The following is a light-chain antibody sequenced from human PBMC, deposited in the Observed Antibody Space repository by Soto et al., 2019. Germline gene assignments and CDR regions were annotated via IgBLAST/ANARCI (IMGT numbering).Light chain of an antibody. CDR1: QSLDSN. CDR2: GAS. Sequence: EVVMTQSPATLSVSPGERATLSCRASQSLDSNLAWYQQKPGQAPRLLIYGASTRATGVPARFSGSGSGTEFTLTISSLQSEDFAVYYCQQYNSWWTFGQGTKVEIK. CDR3: QQYNSWWT. J-gene: IGKJ1*01. V-gene: IGKV3-15*01.